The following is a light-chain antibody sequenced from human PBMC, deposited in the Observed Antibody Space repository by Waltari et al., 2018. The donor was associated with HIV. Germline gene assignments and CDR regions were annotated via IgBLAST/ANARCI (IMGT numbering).Light chain of an antibody. V-gene: IGKV3-11*01. CDR2: DAS. Sequence: EIVLTQSPATLSLSPGERATLSCRASQSVNNYLGWYQQKPGQAPRLLIYDASNRATGIPARFSGSGSGTDFILTISSLEPEDVAVYYCQQRNIWPPMYTFGQGTMLEI. CDR1: QSVNNY. J-gene: IGKJ2*01. CDR3: QQRNIWPPMYT.